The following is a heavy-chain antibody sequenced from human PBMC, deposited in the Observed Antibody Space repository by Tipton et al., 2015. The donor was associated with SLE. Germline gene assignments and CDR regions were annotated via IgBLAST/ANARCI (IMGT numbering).Heavy chain of an antibody. Sequence: RSLRLSCAASGFTFSSYAMHWVRQAPGKGLEWVAVISYDGTNKYHADSVKGRFTISRDNSKNTLYLQMNSLRAEDTAVYYCARDLTRDDYNMADYWGQGTLVTVSS. V-gene: IGHV3-30*04. CDR1: GFTFSSYA. CDR3: ARDLTRDDYNMADY. J-gene: IGHJ4*02. CDR2: ISYDGTNK. D-gene: IGHD5-24*01.